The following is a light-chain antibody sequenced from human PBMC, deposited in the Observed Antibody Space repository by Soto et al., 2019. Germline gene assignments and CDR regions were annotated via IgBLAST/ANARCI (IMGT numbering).Light chain of an antibody. V-gene: IGKV3-20*01. Sequence: EIVLTQSPGTLSLSPGERATLSCRASQSVGSSHLAWYQQKPGQAPRLLIYGASSRATGIPDRFSGSGSGTDFNLTISRLEPEDFAVYYCQQYGSAPWTFGQGTKVEIK. J-gene: IGKJ1*01. CDR3: QQYGSAPWT. CDR2: GAS. CDR1: QSVGSSH.